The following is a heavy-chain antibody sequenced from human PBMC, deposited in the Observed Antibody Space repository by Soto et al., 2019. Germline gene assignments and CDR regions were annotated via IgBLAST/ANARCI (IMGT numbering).Heavy chain of an antibody. CDR2: ISHSGTT. CDR1: GGAIRSGNYY. J-gene: IGHJ4*02. Sequence: VQLQESGPRLVKPSQTLSLTCSVSGGAIRSGNYYWTWIRQSPGKGLEWLGHISHSGTTAYNPYLQSRATFSLDAAQNQFSLSLTSVTVADTALYFCARGRGLLLFDYWGQGAMVAVSS. V-gene: IGHV4-30-4*01. D-gene: IGHD2-21*02. CDR3: ARGRGLLLFDY.